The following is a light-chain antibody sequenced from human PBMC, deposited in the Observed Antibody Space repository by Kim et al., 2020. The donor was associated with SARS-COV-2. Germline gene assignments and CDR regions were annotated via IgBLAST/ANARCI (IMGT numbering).Light chain of an antibody. CDR2: AAS. CDR1: QSTSSS. J-gene: IGKJ1*01. CDR3: QQSYSTPWT. Sequence: DIQMIQSPSSLSASVGDRVTITCRASQSTSSSLNWYQQKPGKAPKLLIYAASSLQSGVPSRFSGSGSGTDFTLTISSLQPEDFSTYYCQQSYSTPWTFGQGTKVDIK. V-gene: IGKV1-39*01.